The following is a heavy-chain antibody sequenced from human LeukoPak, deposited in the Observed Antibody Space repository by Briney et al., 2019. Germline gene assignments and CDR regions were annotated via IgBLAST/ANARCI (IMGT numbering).Heavy chain of an antibody. CDR2: IYYSGST. V-gene: IGHV4-59*08. CDR3: ARHGYELTYYYDSSGASEYFQH. D-gene: IGHD3-22*01. Sequence: SETLSLTCSVSGGSISSYYWSWIRQPPGKGLGWIGYIYYSGSTNYNPSLKSRVTISVDTSKNQFSLKLSSVTAADTAVYYCARHGYELTYYYDSSGASEYFQHWGQGTLVTVSS. J-gene: IGHJ1*01. CDR1: GGSISSYY.